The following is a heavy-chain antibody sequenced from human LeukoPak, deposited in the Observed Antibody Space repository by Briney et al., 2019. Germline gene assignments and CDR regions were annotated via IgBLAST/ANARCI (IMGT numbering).Heavy chain of an antibody. CDR1: GFTFSNYW. J-gene: IGHJ4*02. D-gene: IGHD3-10*01. CDR3: ARAAFASGSL. V-gene: IGHV3-7*01. CDR2: INQDGSEK. Sequence: PGGSLRLSCTASGFTFSNYWLHWVRQAPGKGLEWVANINQDGSEKYYLDSVKGRFTISRDNAKNSVYLQMNSLRADDTAVYYCARAAFASGSLWGQGTLVTVSS.